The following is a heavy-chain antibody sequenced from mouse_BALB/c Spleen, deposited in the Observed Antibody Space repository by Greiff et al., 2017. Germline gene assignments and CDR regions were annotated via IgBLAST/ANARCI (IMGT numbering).Heavy chain of an antibody. CDR2: ISSGGSYT. V-gene: IGHV5-6*03. CDR1: GFTFSSYG. Sequence: EVKLMESGGGLVQPGGSLKLSCAASGFTFSSYGMSWVRQTPDKRLEWVATISSGGSYTYYPASVKGRFTISRDNAKNTLYLQMSSLKSEDTAMSYCENHSSYYAMDYWGQGTSVTVSS. J-gene: IGHJ4*01. CDR3: ENHSSYYAMDY.